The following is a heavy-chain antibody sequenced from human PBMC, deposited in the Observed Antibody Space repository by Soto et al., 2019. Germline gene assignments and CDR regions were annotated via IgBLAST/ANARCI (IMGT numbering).Heavy chain of an antibody. J-gene: IGHJ6*02. CDR1: GCSIGTRSYY. V-gene: IGHV4-39*01. CDR2: IYYSGST. Sequence: PTETLSLRYTVSGCSIGTRSYYRGCIRPPPGKWLAWFGSIYYSGSTYYNPSLKSRVTISVDTSKNQFSLKLSSVTAADTAVYYCARRILRLDIVVVPADRGDYYYGMDVWGQGTTVT. D-gene: IGHD2-2*01. CDR3: ARRILRLDIVVVPADRGDYYYGMDV.